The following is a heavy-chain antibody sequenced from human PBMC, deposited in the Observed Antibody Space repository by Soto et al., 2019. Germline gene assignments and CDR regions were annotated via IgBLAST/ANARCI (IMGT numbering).Heavy chain of an antibody. CDR3: ARSGYSYAYFDY. V-gene: IGHV4-30-4*01. Sequence: SETLSLTCTVSGGSISSGYYYWSWIRQPPGKGLEWVGYIYYSGSNYYNPSLKSQVTISVDTSKNQFSLKLSYVTASDTAVYYCARSGYSYAYFDYWGQGTLVNVSS. D-gene: IGHD5-18*01. CDR2: IYYSGSN. J-gene: IGHJ4*02. CDR1: GGSISSGYYY.